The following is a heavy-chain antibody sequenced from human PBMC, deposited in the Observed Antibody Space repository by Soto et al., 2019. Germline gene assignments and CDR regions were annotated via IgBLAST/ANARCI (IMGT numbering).Heavy chain of an antibody. V-gene: IGHV3-7*05. CDR1: GFTFSRYW. Sequence: EVQVVESGGGFVQPGGSLRLSCVSSGFTFSRYWMSWVRQAPGKGLEWVANIKQDGNERHYRDSVKGRFTISRDNAKNSLDLLMTSLNTEDTAVYYCARDGPLSSPTSGWFDPWGQGTLVIVSS. D-gene: IGHD2-2*01. CDR3: ARDGPLSSPTSGWFDP. J-gene: IGHJ5*02. CDR2: IKQDGNER.